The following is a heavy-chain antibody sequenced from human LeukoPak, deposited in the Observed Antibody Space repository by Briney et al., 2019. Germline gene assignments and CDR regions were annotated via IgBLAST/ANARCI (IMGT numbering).Heavy chain of an antibody. CDR1: GGSISSYY. J-gene: IGHJ6*02. CDR2: IYTSGST. D-gene: IGHD3-16*01. CDR3: ARDGVSSYYYGMDV. Sequence: SETLSLTCTVSGGSISSYYWSWIRQPAGKGLEWIGRIYTSGSTNYSPSLKSRVTMSVDTSKNQFSLKLSSVTAADTAVYYCARDGVSSYYYGMDVWGQGTTVTVSS. V-gene: IGHV4-4*07.